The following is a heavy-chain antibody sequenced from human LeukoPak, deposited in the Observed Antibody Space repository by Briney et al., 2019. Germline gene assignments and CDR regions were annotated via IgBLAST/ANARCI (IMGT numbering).Heavy chain of an antibody. V-gene: IGHV3-30-3*01. J-gene: IGHJ5*02. CDR3: AKDGSSGYYLTGNWFDP. Sequence: GGSLRLSCAASGFTFSSYAMHWVRQAPGKGLEWVAVISYDGSNKYYAGSVKGRFTISRDNSKNTLYLQMNSLRAEDTAVYYCAKDGSSGYYLTGNWFDPWGQGTLVTVSS. CDR1: GFTFSSYA. D-gene: IGHD3-22*01. CDR2: ISYDGSNK.